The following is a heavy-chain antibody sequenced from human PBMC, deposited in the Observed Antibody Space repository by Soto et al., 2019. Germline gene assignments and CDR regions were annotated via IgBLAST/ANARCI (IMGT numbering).Heavy chain of an antibody. Sequence: GSLRLSCAASGFTFSSYSMNWVRQAPGKGLEWVSSISSSSSYIYYADSVKGRFTISRDNAKNSLYLQMNSLRAEDTAVYYCARDLITMIVVVITAVTDYGMDVWGQGTTVTVSS. CDR3: ARDLITMIVVVITAVTDYGMDV. CDR1: GFTFSSYS. J-gene: IGHJ6*02. CDR2: ISSSSSYI. V-gene: IGHV3-21*01. D-gene: IGHD3-22*01.